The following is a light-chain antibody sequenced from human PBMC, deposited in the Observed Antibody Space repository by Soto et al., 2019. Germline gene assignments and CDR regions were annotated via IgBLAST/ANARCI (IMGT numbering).Light chain of an antibody. CDR1: QSVSTN. Sequence: EIVMTQSPDTLSVSPGERATLSCRASQSVSTNLAWYQQKPGQAPRLLIYCASTRATGIPARFSGSGSGTEFTLTISSLQSEAFAVYHCQQYNNWPYTFGQGTKREIK. V-gene: IGKV3-15*01. CDR2: CAS. CDR3: QQYNNWPYT. J-gene: IGKJ2*01.